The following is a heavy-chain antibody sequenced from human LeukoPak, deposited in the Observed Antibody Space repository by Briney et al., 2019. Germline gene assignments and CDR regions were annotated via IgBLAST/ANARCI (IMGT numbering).Heavy chain of an antibody. D-gene: IGHD1-26*01. V-gene: IGHV1-8*02. J-gene: IGHJ4*02. CDR2: MNPNSGNT. CDR3: ARRSATLDY. Sequence: GASVKVSCKASGYTFTGYYMHWVRQAPGQGLEWMGWMNPNSGNTGYEQKFQGRVTMTRNTSISTAYMELSSLRSEDTAVYYCARRSATLDYWGQGTPVTVSS. CDR1: GYTFTGYY.